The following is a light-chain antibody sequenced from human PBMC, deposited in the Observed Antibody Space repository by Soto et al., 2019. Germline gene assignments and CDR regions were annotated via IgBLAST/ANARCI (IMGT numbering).Light chain of an antibody. V-gene: IGLV2-14*01. CDR3: SSYTSSSTLV. J-gene: IGLJ2*01. Sequence: QSALTQPASVSGSPGQSITISCTGTSSDVGGYNYVSWYQQHPGKAPKLMIFEVSNRPSGVSIRFSGSKSGNTASLTISGLQAEDEADYYCSSYTSSSTLVFGGGPKVTVL. CDR2: EVS. CDR1: SSDVGGYNY.